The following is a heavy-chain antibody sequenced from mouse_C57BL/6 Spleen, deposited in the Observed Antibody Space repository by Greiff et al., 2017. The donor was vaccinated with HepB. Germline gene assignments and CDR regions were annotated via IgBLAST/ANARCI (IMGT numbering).Heavy chain of an antibody. V-gene: IGHV1-69*01. CDR2: IDPSDSYT. CDR3: ARKGDYSNYIDY. J-gene: IGHJ2*01. CDR1: GYTFTSYW. D-gene: IGHD2-5*01. Sequence: QVQLQQPGAELVMPGASVKLSCKASGYTFTSYWMHWVKQRPGQGLEWIGEIDPSDSYTNYNQKFKGKSILTVDKSSSTAYMQLSSLKYEDSAVYYGARKGDYSNYIDYWGQGTTLTVSS.